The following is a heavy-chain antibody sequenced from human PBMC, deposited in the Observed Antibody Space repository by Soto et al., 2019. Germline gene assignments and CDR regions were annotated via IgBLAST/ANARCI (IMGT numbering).Heavy chain of an antibody. CDR1: GGSISSYY. D-gene: IGHD3-22*01. CDR2: IYYSGST. Sequence: SETLSLTCTVSGGSISSYYWSWIRQPPGKGLEWIRYIYYSGSTNYNPSLKSRVTISVDTSKNQFSLKLSSVTAADTAVYYCARRAYYYDSSGYWITYYFDYWGQGTLVTVSS. V-gene: IGHV4-59*12. J-gene: IGHJ4*02. CDR3: ARRAYYYDSSGYWITYYFDY.